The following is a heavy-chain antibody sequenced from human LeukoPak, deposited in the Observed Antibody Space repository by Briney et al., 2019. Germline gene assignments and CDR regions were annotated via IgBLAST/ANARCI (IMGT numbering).Heavy chain of an antibody. D-gene: IGHD6-13*01. CDR1: GFTFDDYG. V-gene: IGHV3-20*04. J-gene: IGHJ4*02. Sequence: GGSLRLSCATSGFTFDDYGMNWVRQAPGKGLEWVSGINWDGSNTYYAESVKGRFTISRDSAENSLYLQMNSLRDDDTALYYCVRDLSSNWYGFDYWGQGTLVTVSS. CDR2: INWDGSNT. CDR3: VRDLSSNWYGFDY.